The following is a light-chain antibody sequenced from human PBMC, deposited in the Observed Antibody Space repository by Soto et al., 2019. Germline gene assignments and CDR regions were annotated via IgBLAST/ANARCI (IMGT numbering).Light chain of an antibody. CDR3: SSYTVTSNTLYV. Sequence: VLTQPASVSGSPGQSITISCTGTSNDVGGYNYVSWYQQHPGMAPKLMIYEVNNRPSGVSSRFSGAKSGNTASLTISGLQAEDEADYYCSSYTVTSNTLYVVGNGTKVTVL. V-gene: IGLV2-14*01. CDR1: SNDVGGYNY. CDR2: EVN. J-gene: IGLJ1*01.